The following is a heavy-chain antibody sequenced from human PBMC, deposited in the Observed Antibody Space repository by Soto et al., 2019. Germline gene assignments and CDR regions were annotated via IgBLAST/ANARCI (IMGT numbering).Heavy chain of an antibody. CDR1: GFTFSSFG. D-gene: IGHD4-17*01. V-gene: IGHV3-30*18. CDR2: LSYDGGKE. CDR3: AKRLLRGTTLSVLDY. Sequence: GGSLRLSCAASGFTFSSFGMHWVRQAPGKGLEWVALLSYDGGKEYYADSVKGRFSVSRDNSKNTLYLQMNSLRVEDTAVYFCAKRLLRGTTLSVLDYWGRGTLVTVSS. J-gene: IGHJ4*02.